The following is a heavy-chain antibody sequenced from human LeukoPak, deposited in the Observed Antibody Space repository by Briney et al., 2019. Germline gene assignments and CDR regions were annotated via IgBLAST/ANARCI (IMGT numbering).Heavy chain of an antibody. V-gene: IGHV3-53*01. Sequence: GGSLRLSCAASGFTVSSNYMSWVRQAPGKGLEWVSVIYSGGSTYYADSVRGRFTISRDNSKNTLYLQMSSLRAEDTALYYCAKFFSPYYYGMDVWGQGTTVTVSS. D-gene: IGHD3-3*01. CDR3: AKFFSPYYYGMDV. CDR2: IYSGGST. CDR1: GFTVSSNY. J-gene: IGHJ6*02.